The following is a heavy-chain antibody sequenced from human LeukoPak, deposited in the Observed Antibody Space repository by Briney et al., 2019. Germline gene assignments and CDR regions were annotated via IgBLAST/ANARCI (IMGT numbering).Heavy chain of an antibody. CDR3: AKDRSHMVRGVIGSDYFDY. CDR2: ISYDGGNK. J-gene: IGHJ4*02. CDR1: GFTFSSYG. Sequence: GGSLRLSCAASGFTFSSYGMHWVRQAPGKGLEWVAVISYDGGNKYYADSVKGRFTISRDNSKNTLYLQMNSLRAEDTAVYYCAKDRSHMVRGVIGSDYFDYWGQGTLVTVSS. V-gene: IGHV3-30*18. D-gene: IGHD3-10*01.